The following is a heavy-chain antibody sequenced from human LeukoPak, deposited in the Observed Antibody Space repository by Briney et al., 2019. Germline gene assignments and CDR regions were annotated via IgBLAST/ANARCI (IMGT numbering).Heavy chain of an antibody. D-gene: IGHD3-10*01. J-gene: IGHJ4*02. CDR3: ARPTYYYGSGSFYY. Sequence: GGSLRLSCAASGFTFSSYAMHWVRQAPGKGLEWVAVISYDGSNKYYADSVKGRFTISRDNAKNSLYLQMNSLRAEDTAVYYCARPTYYYGSGSFYYWGQGTLVTVSS. CDR1: GFTFSSYA. V-gene: IGHV3-30*04. CDR2: ISYDGSNK.